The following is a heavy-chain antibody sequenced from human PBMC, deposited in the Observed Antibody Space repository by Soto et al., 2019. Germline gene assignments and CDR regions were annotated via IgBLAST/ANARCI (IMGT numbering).Heavy chain of an antibody. Sequence: QVRLVESGDGVKKPGPSVRVSCKASGYIFVNYGIAGVRQAPGQGLEWMGWIGPYTGNTHSATKIQGRLTMTTDTPTSTVYMDLGSLTSDDTAVYYCVMVDNYVTPTPQDVWGQGTTVTVSS. D-gene: IGHD3-16*01. V-gene: IGHV1-18*01. CDR3: VMVDNYVTPTPQDV. J-gene: IGHJ6*02. CDR2: IGPYTGNT. CDR1: GYIFVNYG.